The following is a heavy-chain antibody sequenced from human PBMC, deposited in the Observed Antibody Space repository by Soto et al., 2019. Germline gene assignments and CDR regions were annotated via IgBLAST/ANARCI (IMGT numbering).Heavy chain of an antibody. V-gene: IGHV1-69*12. J-gene: IGHJ6*01. CDR2: VVPMLGIP. CDR1: GDTFISYA. D-gene: IGHD5-18*01. Sequence: QVQLVQSGAEVKKPGSSVKVSCKPSGDTFISYAISWVRQAPGQGLEWKGGVVPMLGIPNYAQKFQGRARILADESTGTAYLELISRTTEETACNSCARDGSTVETAMVSHYFYGKDVWGQGTTVTVSP. CDR3: ARDGSTVETAMVSHYFYGKDV.